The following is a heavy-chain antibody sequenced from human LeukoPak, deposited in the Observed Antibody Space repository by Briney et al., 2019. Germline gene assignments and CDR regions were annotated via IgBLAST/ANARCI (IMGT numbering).Heavy chain of an antibody. CDR2: ISSGSSYI. CDR1: GFTFSSYS. V-gene: IGHV3-21*06. CDR3: ARGIGGGYKYEKDDAFDI. D-gene: IGHD5-24*01. J-gene: IGHJ3*02. Sequence: PGGSLRLSCAASGFTFSSYSMNWVRQAPGKGLEWVSSISSGSSYIYYAESMKDRFTISRDNAKTLLYLQMNSLRAEDTALYYCARGIGGGYKYEKDDAFDIWGQGTMVTVSS.